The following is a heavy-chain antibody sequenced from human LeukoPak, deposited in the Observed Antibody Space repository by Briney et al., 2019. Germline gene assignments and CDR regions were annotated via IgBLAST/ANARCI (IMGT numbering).Heavy chain of an antibody. J-gene: IGHJ4*02. V-gene: IGHV1-46*01. Sequence: ASVKVSCKASGYTFTSYYMHWVRQAPGQALEWMGILNPSGGSTSYAQKFQGRVTMTRDTSTSTVYMELSSLRSEDTAVYYCARAPRREWIQLWSRSGWQGYFDYWGQGTLVTVSS. D-gene: IGHD5-18*01. CDR2: LNPSGGST. CDR1: GYTFTSYY. CDR3: ARAPRREWIQLWSRSGWQGYFDY.